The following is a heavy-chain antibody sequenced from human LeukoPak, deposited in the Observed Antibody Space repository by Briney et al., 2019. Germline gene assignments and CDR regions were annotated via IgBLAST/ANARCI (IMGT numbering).Heavy chain of an antibody. Sequence: GGSLRLSCTASGFKFDDYGMTWVRQAPGKGLEWVSDINWNGGSTGYADSVKGRFTISRDNAKNSLYLQMNSLRAEDTALYYCARGGITIFGVVSYMDVWGKGTTVTVSS. D-gene: IGHD3-3*01. CDR3: ARGGITIFGVVSYMDV. CDR2: INWNGGST. V-gene: IGHV3-20*04. J-gene: IGHJ6*03. CDR1: GFKFDDYG.